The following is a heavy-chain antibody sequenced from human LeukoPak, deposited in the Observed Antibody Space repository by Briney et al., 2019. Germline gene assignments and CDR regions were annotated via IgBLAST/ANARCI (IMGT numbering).Heavy chain of an antibody. Sequence: PGGSLRLSCAASGFTFSTYNMNWVRQAPGKGLEWVSHVSSGSSTIYYADSVKGRFTISRDNAKNSLYLQMNSLRAEDTAVYYCARDVNSDYDSSGYPLDYWGQGTLVTVSS. V-gene: IGHV3-48*04. D-gene: IGHD3-22*01. CDR3: ARDVNSDYDSSGYPLDY. CDR2: VSSGSSTI. J-gene: IGHJ4*02. CDR1: GFTFSTYN.